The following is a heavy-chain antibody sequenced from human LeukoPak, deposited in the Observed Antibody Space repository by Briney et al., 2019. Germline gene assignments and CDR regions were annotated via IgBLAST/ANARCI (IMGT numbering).Heavy chain of an antibody. D-gene: IGHD3-10*01. CDR2: IYSGGST. Sequence: GGSLRLSCAASGFTVSSNYMSWVRQAPGKGLEWVSVIYSGGSTYYADSVKGRFTISRHNSKNTLYLQMNSLRAEDTAVYYCASSNYYGSGSYPYYFDYWGQGTLVTVSS. CDR3: ASSNYYGSGSYPYYFDY. V-gene: IGHV3-53*04. CDR1: GFTVSSNY. J-gene: IGHJ4*02.